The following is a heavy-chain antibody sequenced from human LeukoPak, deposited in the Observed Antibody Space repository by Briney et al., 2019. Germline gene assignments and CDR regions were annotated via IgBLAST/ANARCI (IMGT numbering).Heavy chain of an antibody. CDR2: IHPNSGDT. V-gene: IGHV1-2*02. CDR1: GYTFTGYY. CDR3: ARTPGYSSSLRNAFDI. D-gene: IGHD6-13*01. J-gene: IGHJ3*02. Sequence: ASVKVSCKASGYTFTGYYMQWLRQAPGQGLEWMGWIHPNSGDTKYSQKFQGRVTVTRDTSISTAYMELSSLRSDDTAVYYCARTPGYSSSLRNAFDIWGQGTMVTVSS.